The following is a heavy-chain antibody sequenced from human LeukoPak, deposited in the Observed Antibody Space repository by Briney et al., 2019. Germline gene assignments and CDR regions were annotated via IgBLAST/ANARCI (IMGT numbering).Heavy chain of an antibody. J-gene: IGHJ4*02. Sequence: QPGRSLRLSCAASGFTFSSYAMHWVRQAPGKGLEWVAVISYDGSNKYYADSVKGRFTISRDNSKNTLYLQMNSLRAEDTAVYYCARGRLRYSSSWFPFDYWGQGTLVTVSS. CDR3: ARGRLRYSSSWFPFDY. CDR2: ISYDGSNK. CDR1: GFTFSSYA. V-gene: IGHV3-30-3*01. D-gene: IGHD6-13*01.